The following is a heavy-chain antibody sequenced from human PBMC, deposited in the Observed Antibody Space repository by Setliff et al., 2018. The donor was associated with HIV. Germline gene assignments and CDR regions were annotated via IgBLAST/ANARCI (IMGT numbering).Heavy chain of an antibody. Sequence: GESLKISCKGSGYSFTSYWIGWVRQMPGKGLEWMGIIYPGDSDTRYSPSFQGQVTISVDKSISTAYLQWSSLKASDTAMYYCARQGRGGDYYDSSGYYVSIWGQGTMVTVSS. D-gene: IGHD3-22*01. V-gene: IGHV5-51*01. CDR3: ARQGRGGDYYDSSGYYVSI. CDR2: IYPGDSDT. J-gene: IGHJ3*02. CDR1: GYSFTSYW.